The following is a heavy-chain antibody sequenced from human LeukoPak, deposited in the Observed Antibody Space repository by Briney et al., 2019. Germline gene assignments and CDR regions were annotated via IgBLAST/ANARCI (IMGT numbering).Heavy chain of an antibody. J-gene: IGHJ4*02. Sequence: ASVKVSCKASGYTFTGYYMHWVRQAPGQGLEWMGWINPNSGGTNYAQKFQGRITMTRDTSISTAYMGLSRLRSDDTAVYYCARGRIVVVPAAGGNNDYWGQGTLVTVSS. CDR3: ARGRIVVVPAAGGNNDY. V-gene: IGHV1-2*02. D-gene: IGHD2-2*01. CDR1: GYTFTGYY. CDR2: INPNSGGT.